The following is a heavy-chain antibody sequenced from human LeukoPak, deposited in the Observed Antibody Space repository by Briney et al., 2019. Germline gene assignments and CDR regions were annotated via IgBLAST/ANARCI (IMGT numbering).Heavy chain of an antibody. CDR1: GYTFTSYG. Sequence: HRASVKVSCKASGYTFTSYGISWVRQAPGQGLEWMGWISAYNGNTNYAQKLQGRVTMTTDTSTGTAYMELRSLRSDDTAVYYCARDQQGSWYYYYYYMDVWGKGTTVTISS. D-gene: IGHD6-13*01. CDR3: ARDQQGSWYYYYYYMDV. V-gene: IGHV1-18*01. CDR2: ISAYNGNT. J-gene: IGHJ6*03.